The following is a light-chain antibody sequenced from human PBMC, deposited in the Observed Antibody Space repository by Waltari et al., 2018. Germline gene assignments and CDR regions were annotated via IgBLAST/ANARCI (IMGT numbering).Light chain of an antibody. Sequence: DIQMTQSPSSLSASVGDRVTITCRASQGISNYLAWYQQKPGKVPKLLIYAASTLQSGVPSRFSGSGSGTDFTLTISSLRPEDVATYYCQKYNSAPRGLTFGPGTKVDIK. J-gene: IGKJ3*01. V-gene: IGKV1-27*01. CDR3: QKYNSAPRGLT. CDR1: QGISNY. CDR2: AAS.